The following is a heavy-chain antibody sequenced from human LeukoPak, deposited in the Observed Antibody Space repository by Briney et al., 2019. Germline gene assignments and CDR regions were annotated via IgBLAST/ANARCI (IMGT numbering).Heavy chain of an antibody. V-gene: IGHV1-46*01. CDR2: INPSGGST. D-gene: IGHD6-13*01. CDR1: GYIITSYH. Sequence: GASVKVSCKASGYIITSYHMHWVRQVLGQGLEWIGIINPSGGSTSYAQKFQGRVTWTRDTSTSTVYMELSSLRSEDTAVYYCARDLGSSSWTYYYGMDVWGQGTTVTVSS. CDR3: ARDLGSSSWTYYYGMDV. J-gene: IGHJ6*02.